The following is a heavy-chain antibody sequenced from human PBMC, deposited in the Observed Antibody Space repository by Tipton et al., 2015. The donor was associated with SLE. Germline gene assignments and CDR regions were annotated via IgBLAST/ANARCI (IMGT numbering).Heavy chain of an antibody. J-gene: IGHJ4*02. CDR3: ARDRGSGWFDFDY. CDR1: GFTVSSNC. D-gene: IGHD6-19*01. Sequence: SLRLSCAASGFTVSSNCMSWVRQAPGKGLGWVSVIYSGGSTYYADSVKGRFTISRDNSKNTLYLQMNSLRAEDTAVYYCARDRGSGWFDFDYWGQGTLVTVSS. V-gene: IGHV3-53*05. CDR2: IYSGGST.